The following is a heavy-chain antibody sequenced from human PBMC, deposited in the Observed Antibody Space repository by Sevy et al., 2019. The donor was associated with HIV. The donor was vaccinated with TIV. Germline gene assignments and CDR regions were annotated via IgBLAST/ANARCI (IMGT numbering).Heavy chain of an antibody. CDR3: ARDVRFMEENSWFDP. D-gene: IGHD3-3*01. J-gene: IGHJ5*02. Sequence: SETLSLTCSVSGGSISSYYWTWIRQPPGKGLEWIANIYYSGSTNYNPSLKSRVTISADTSKNQFSLKLSSVTSADTAGYYCARDVRFMEENSWFDPWGQGTLVTVSS. CDR1: GGSISSYY. CDR2: IYYSGST. V-gene: IGHV4-59*13.